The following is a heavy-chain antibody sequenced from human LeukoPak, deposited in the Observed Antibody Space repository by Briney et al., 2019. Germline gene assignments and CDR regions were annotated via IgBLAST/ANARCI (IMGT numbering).Heavy chain of an antibody. Sequence: GGSLRLSCEVSGFTFSDHYMSWIRQAPGRRLEWVSYISSGSTYTNYADSVKGRFTISRDNAKKSLYLEMNSLRAEDTAVYYCARDFTTWGYSGLFDYWGQGTLVTVSS. CDR1: GFTFSDHY. V-gene: IGHV3-11*06. CDR2: ISSGSTYT. J-gene: IGHJ4*02. CDR3: ARDFTTWGYSGLFDY. D-gene: IGHD1-26*01.